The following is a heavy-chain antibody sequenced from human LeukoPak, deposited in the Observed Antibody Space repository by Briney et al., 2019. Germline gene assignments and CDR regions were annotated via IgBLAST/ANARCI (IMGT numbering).Heavy chain of an antibody. J-gene: IGHJ5*02. D-gene: IGHD2-2*01. CDR2: IYHSGST. CDR3: ARACSSTSCYGWFDP. CDR1: GYSISSGYY. V-gene: IGHV4-38-2*01. Sequence: PSETLSLTCAVSGYSISSGYYWGWIRQPPGKGLDWIGSIYHSGSTYYNPSLKSRVTISVDTSKNQFSLKLSSVTAADTAVYYCARACSSTSCYGWFDPWGQGTLVTVSS.